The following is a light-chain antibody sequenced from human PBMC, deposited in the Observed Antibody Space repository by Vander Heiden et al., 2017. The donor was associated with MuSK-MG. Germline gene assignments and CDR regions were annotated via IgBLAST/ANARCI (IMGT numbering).Light chain of an antibody. CDR2: DAF. CDR1: QDISNY. Sequence: DIQMTQSPSSLSASAGDSVTSTCQASQDISNYLNWFQQQPGKAPKLLIYDAFNLKTGVPSRISGSGSRTHYTFTISGLQPEDFAAYYCQHDDSLPLTFGGGTKVEIK. V-gene: IGKV1-33*01. CDR3: QHDDSLPLT. J-gene: IGKJ4*01.